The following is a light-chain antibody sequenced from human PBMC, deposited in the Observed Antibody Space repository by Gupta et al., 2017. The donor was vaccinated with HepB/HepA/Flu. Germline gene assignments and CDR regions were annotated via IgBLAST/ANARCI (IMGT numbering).Light chain of an antibody. V-gene: IGKV2-30*01. J-gene: IGKJ4*01. CDR2: QVS. CDR3: EQGTHSLT. Sequence: DVVLTQCPLSLPVTLGQQASISCRSSQSLVFSDGNTFLHWLQQRPGQSPRRLLYQVSKRDSGVAERFSGSGAGTDFPLRISREEAEDAAIYYREQGTHSLTFGGGTKVEIK. CDR1: QSLVFSDGNTF.